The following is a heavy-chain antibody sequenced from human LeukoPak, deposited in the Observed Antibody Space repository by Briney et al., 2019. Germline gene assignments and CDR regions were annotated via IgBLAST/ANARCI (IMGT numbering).Heavy chain of an antibody. D-gene: IGHD3-10*01. Sequence: GRSLRLSCAASGFTFSSYGMHWVRQAPGKGLEWVAVISYDGSNKYYADSVKGRFTISRDNSKNTLYLQMNSLRAEDTAVYYCAKDQRGSGFYFDYWGQGTLVTVSS. CDR1: GFTFSSYG. CDR3: AKDQRGSGFYFDY. CDR2: ISYDGSNK. J-gene: IGHJ4*02. V-gene: IGHV3-30*18.